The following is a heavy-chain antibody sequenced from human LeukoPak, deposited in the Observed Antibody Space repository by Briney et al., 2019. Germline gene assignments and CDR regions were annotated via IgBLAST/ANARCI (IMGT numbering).Heavy chain of an antibody. J-gene: IGHJ4*02. V-gene: IGHV4-34*01. Sequence: PSETLSLTCAVYGGSFSGYYWSWIRQPPGKGLEWIGEINHSGSTNYNPSLKSRVTISVDTSKNQFSLKLSSVTAADTAVYYCATYQLLLSRGIDYWGQGTLVTVSS. CDR2: INHSGST. CDR1: GGSFSGYY. D-gene: IGHD2-2*01. CDR3: ATYQLLLSRGIDY.